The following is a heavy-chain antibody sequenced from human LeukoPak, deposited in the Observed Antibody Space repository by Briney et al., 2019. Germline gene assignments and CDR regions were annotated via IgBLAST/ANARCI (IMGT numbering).Heavy chain of an antibody. D-gene: IGHD2-21*01. V-gene: IGHV5-51*01. CDR3: ARTSSEYCGGDCYFDY. J-gene: IGHJ4*02. Sequence: GESLKISCKGSGYSFTSYWIGWVRQMPGKGLECMGIIYPGDSDTRYSPSFQGQVTISADKSISTAYLQWSSLKASDTAMYYCARTSSEYCGGDCYFDYWGQGTLVTVSS. CDR1: GYSFTSYW. CDR2: IYPGDSDT.